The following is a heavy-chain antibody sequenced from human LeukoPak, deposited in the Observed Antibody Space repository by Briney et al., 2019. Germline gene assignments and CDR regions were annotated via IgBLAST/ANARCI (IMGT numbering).Heavy chain of an antibody. J-gene: IGHJ4*02. D-gene: IGHD3-9*01. V-gene: IGHV3-48*01. CDR2: ISSSSSTI. CDR1: GVTFSSYS. CDR3: AKNHYDILTGYHY. Sequence: GGSLRLSCAASGVTFSSYSMNWVRQAPGKGLEWVSYISSSSSTIYYADSVKGRFTISRDNAKNSLYLQMNSLRAEDTAVYYCAKNHYDILTGYHYWGQGTLVTVSS.